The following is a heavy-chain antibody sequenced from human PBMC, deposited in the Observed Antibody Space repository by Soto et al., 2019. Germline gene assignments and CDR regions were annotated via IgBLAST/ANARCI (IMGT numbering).Heavy chain of an antibody. D-gene: IGHD3-22*01. CDR2: IYYSGST. J-gene: IGHJ4*02. V-gene: IGHV4-39*01. Sequence: PSETLSLTCTVSGGSISSSSYYWGWIRQPPGKGLEWIGSIYYSGSTYYNPSLKSRVTISVDTSKNQFSLKLSSVTAADTAVYYCARQRYYYDSSGYYYPPDFDYWGQGTLVTVSS. CDR1: GGSISSSSYY. CDR3: ARQRYYYDSSGYYYPPDFDY.